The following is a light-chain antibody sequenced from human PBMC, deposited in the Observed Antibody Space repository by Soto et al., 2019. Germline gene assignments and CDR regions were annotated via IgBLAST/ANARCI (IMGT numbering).Light chain of an antibody. Sequence: ESVLMQSPGTLSLSPGERATLSCRASQSVSSSYLAWYQQKPGQAPRLLIYGASSRATGIPDRFSGSGSGTDFTLTISRLEPEDFAVYYCQQYGSSPRTFGQGTKV. V-gene: IGKV3-20*01. CDR2: GAS. J-gene: IGKJ1*01. CDR3: QQYGSSPRT. CDR1: QSVSSSY.